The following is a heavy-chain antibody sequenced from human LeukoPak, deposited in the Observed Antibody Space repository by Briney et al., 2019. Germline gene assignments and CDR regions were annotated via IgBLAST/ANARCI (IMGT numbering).Heavy chain of an antibody. CDR3: ARDDIPLSSQYGDYESWAFDI. CDR1: GGSISSGSYY. Sequence: SETLSLTCTVSGGSISSGSYYWYWIRQPAGKGLEWIGRIYTSGSTNYNPSLKSRVTMSVDTSKNQFSLKLSSVTAADTAVYYCARDDIPLSSQYGDYESWAFDIWGQGTMVTVSS. V-gene: IGHV4-61*02. CDR2: IYTSGST. J-gene: IGHJ3*02. D-gene: IGHD4-17*01.